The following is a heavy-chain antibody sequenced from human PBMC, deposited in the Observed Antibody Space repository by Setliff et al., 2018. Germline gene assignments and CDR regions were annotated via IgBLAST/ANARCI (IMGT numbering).Heavy chain of an antibody. CDR1: GFTFSTYR. D-gene: IGHD2-15*01. J-gene: IGHJ4*02. CDR2: IWGDGGTK. Sequence: GESLKISCAASGFTFSTYRMHWVRQAPGKGLEWVAVIWGDGGTKYHADSVKGRFTISXXXSXXXLXXXXXSLRPEDTAVYYCARTCSGSGCYAGLESWGQGTPVTVSA. V-gene: IGHV3-33*08. CDR3: ARTCSGSGCYAGLES.